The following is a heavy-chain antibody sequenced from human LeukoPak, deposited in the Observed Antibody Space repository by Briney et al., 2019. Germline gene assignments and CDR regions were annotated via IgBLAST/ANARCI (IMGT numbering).Heavy chain of an antibody. D-gene: IGHD3-10*01. J-gene: IGHJ4*02. Sequence: PGASLRLSCAASGFTFSSYAMSWVRQAPGKGLEWVSAISGSGGSTYYADSVKGRFTISRDNSKNTLYLQMNSLRAEDTDVYYCATTPLWFGELPDDYWGQGTLVTVSS. CDR2: ISGSGGST. V-gene: IGHV3-23*01. CDR1: GFTFSSYA. CDR3: ATTPLWFGELPDDY.